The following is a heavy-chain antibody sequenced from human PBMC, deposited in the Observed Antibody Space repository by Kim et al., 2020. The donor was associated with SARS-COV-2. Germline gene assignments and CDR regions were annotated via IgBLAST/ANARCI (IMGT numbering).Heavy chain of an antibody. V-gene: IGHV3-9*01. CDR2: ISWNSGSI. Sequence: GGSLRLSCAASGFTFDDYAMHWVRQGPGKGLEWVSGISWNSGSIGYADSVKGRFTISRDNAKNSLYLQMNSLRAEDTALYYCAKDTVATIRAFDIWGQGATVTVSS. CDR3: AKDTVATIRAFDI. CDR1: GFTFDDYA. J-gene: IGHJ3*02. D-gene: IGHD5-12*01.